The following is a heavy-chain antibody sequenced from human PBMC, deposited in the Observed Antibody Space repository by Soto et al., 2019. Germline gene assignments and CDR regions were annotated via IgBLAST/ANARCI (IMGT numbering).Heavy chain of an antibody. CDR2: ISVSGDTK. D-gene: IGHD5-12*01. Sequence: GGSLRLSCAASVFSFSEFYMSWIRQAPGKGLEWVSYISVSGDTKHYADSVKGRFTISRDNAKNSLYLDINSLRAEDTAVYYCARRRGSSGYDLDFWGQGTLVTVSS. CDR1: VFSFSEFY. V-gene: IGHV3-11*01. J-gene: IGHJ4*02. CDR3: ARRRGSSGYDLDF.